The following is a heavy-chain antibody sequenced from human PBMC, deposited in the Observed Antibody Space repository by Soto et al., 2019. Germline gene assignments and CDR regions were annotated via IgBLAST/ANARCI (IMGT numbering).Heavy chain of an antibody. V-gene: IGHV3-64D*06. CDR1: GFTFSSYA. CDR3: VKSPVGGYYISKAYYFDY. J-gene: IGHJ4*02. CDR2: ISSNGGST. Sequence: QAGGSLRLSCSASGFTFSSYAMHWVRQAPGKGLEYVSAISSNGGSTYYADSVKGRFTISRDNSKNTLYLQMSSLRAEDTAVYYCVKSPVGGYYISKAYYFDYWGQGTLVTVSS. D-gene: IGHD3-3*01.